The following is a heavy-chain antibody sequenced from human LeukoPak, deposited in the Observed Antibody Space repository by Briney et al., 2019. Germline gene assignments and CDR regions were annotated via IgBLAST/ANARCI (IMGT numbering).Heavy chain of an antibody. CDR1: GFTFSSYA. V-gene: IGHV3-30-3*01. D-gene: IGHD5-12*01. CDR3: AKDAGFYYYMDV. J-gene: IGHJ6*03. CDR2: ISYDGSNK. Sequence: GGSLRLSCAASGFTFSSYAMHWVRQAPGKGLEWVAVISYDGSNKYYADSVKGRFTISRDNSKNTLYLQMNSLRAEDTTVYYCAKDAGFYYYMDVWGKGTTVTVSS.